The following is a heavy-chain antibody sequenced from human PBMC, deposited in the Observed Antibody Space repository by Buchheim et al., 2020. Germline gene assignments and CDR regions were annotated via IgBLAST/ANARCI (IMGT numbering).Heavy chain of an antibody. CDR1: GFTFSYYW. J-gene: IGHJ4*02. V-gene: IGHV3-74*01. CDR2: IHGDGRST. CDR3: ARGGSGTAFDY. Sequence: EVQLVESEGGLVQPGGSLRLSCVASGFTFSYYWMHWVRQAPGKGLVWVSHIHGDGRSTTYADSVKGRFTISRDNAKNTLYLQMNSLRGEDTAVYYCARGGSGTAFDYWGQGTL. D-gene: IGHD3-10*01.